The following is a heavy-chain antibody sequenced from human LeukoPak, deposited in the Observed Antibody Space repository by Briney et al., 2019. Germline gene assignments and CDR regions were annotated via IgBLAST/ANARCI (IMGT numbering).Heavy chain of an antibody. Sequence: ASVKVSCKASGYTFTGYYMHWVRQAPGQGLEWRGWINPNSGGTNYAQKFQGRVTMTRDTSISTAYMELSRLRSDDTAVYYCASGLRYFDRLLKSGRNYYYYMDVWGKGTTVTVSS. CDR2: INPNSGGT. CDR3: ASGLRYFDRLLKSGRNYYYYMDV. D-gene: IGHD3-9*01. CDR1: GYTFTGYY. J-gene: IGHJ6*03. V-gene: IGHV1-2*02.